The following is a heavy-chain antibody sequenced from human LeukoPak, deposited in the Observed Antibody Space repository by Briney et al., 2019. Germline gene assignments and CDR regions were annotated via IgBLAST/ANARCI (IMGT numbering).Heavy chain of an antibody. Sequence: GGSLRLSCAASGFTFSNAWMSWVRQAPGKGLEWVGRIKSKTDGGTTDYAAPVKGRFTISRDDSKNTLYLQMNSLKTEDTAVYYCTTGLWEWLPNPGIDYWGQGTLVTVSS. D-gene: IGHD3-3*01. V-gene: IGHV3-15*01. J-gene: IGHJ4*02. CDR1: GFTFSNAW. CDR2: IKSKTDGGTT. CDR3: TTGLWEWLPNPGIDY.